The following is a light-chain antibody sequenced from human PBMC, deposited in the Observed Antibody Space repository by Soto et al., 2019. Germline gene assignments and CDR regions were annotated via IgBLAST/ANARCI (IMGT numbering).Light chain of an antibody. CDR1: SSDFGGYNY. Sequence: QSMLTQPASVSGSPGQSITISCTGTSSDFGGYNYVSWYQQHPGKAPQLMISHVSDRPSGVSNRFSGSKSGNTASLTISGLQAEDEADYYCSSYTSSSTFVFGTGTKVTVL. CDR2: HVS. V-gene: IGLV2-14*03. CDR3: SSYTSSSTFV. J-gene: IGLJ1*01.